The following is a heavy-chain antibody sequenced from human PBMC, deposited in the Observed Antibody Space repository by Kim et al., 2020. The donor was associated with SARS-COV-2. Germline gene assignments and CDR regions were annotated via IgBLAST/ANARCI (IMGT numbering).Heavy chain of an antibody. Sequence: QKFQGRVTMTRDTSISTAYMELSRLRSDDTAVYYCARDFGTTVTTYGMDVWGQGTTVTVSS. D-gene: IGHD4-17*01. J-gene: IGHJ6*02. CDR3: ARDFGTTVTTYGMDV. V-gene: IGHV1-2*02.